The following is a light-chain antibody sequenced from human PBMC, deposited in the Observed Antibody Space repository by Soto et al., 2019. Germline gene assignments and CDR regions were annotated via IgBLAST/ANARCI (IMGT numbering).Light chain of an antibody. J-gene: IGLJ1*01. CDR2: DVS. V-gene: IGLV2-14*01. Sequence: QSVLTQPASVSGSPGPSITISCTGTSSDVGGYNYVSWYQQHPGKAPKLMIYDVSNRPSGVSNRFSGSKSGNTASLTISGLQAEDEADYYCSSYTSSSTRGFGTGTKVTVL. CDR3: SSYTSSSTRG. CDR1: SSDVGGYNY.